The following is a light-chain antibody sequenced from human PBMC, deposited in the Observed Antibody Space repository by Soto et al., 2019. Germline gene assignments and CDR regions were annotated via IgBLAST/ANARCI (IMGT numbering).Light chain of an antibody. CDR3: CSYAGSSVL. J-gene: IGLJ2*01. V-gene: IGLV2-11*01. Sequence: QSALTKPRSVSGSPGQSVTISCTGTSSDVGAYNYVSWYQQHPGKAPKLMIYDVNKRPSGIPDRFSGSKSANTASLAISGLQTEDEADYYCCSYAGSSVLFGGGTKLTVL. CDR1: SSDVGAYNY. CDR2: DVN.